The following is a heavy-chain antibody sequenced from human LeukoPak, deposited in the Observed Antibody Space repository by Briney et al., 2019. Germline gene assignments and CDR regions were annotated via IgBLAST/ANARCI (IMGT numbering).Heavy chain of an antibody. V-gene: IGHV4-61*02. CDR2: IYTSGST. D-gene: IGHD3-3*01. CDR3: ARDLRADYDFWSVRPKGGFDP. Sequence: PSQTLSLTCTVSGGSISSGSYYWSWIRQPAGKGLEWIGRIYTSGSTNYNPSLKSRVTISVDTSKNQFSLKLSSVTAADTAVYYCARDLRADYDFWSVRPKGGFDPWGQGTLVTVSS. CDR1: GGSISSGSYY. J-gene: IGHJ5*02.